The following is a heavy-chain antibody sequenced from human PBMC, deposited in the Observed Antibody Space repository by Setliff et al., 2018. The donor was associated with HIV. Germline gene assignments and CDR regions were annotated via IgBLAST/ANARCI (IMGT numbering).Heavy chain of an antibody. Sequence: SETLSLTCSVSGGSIRSGSYYWSWIRQPAGKGLEWIGHIYSTGSTRYNPSLESRLTITADDSTNTAYLELSNLRFDDTATYYCARGVLYGLSEYWGTGSLVTVSS. V-gene: IGHV4-61*09. D-gene: IGHD3-10*01. CDR2: IYSTGST. J-gene: IGHJ4*02. CDR3: ARGVLYGLSEY. CDR1: GGSIRSGSYY.